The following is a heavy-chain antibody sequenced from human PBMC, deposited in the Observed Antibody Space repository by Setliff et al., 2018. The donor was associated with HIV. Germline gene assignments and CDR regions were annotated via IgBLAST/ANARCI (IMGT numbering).Heavy chain of an antibody. Sequence: ASVKVSCKASGYTFTSYGISWVRQAPGQGLEWMGWINPYSGNTNYAQKLQGRVTMTTDTSTSTAYMDLRSLRSDDTAVYYCARDDRGRVRGVGPFDPWGQGALVTVSS. CDR3: ARDDRGRVRGVGPFDP. CDR1: GYTFTSYG. V-gene: IGHV1-18*01. J-gene: IGHJ5*02. D-gene: IGHD3-10*01. CDR2: INPYSGNT.